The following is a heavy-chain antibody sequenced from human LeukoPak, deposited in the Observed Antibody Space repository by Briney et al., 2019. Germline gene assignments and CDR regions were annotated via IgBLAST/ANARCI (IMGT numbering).Heavy chain of an antibody. D-gene: IGHD1-26*01. CDR1: GFIFSAHY. Sequence: GGSLRLSCAVSGFIFSAHYIDWVRQAPGKGLEWVGRSGNAANSYTTEYAASVKGRFTISRDDSKNTLCLQMNSLKTEDAALYYCTRGYSGVGIYAFDIWGQGTMVTVSS. CDR3: TRGYSGVGIYAFDI. V-gene: IGHV3-72*01. J-gene: IGHJ3*02. CDR2: SGNAANSYTT.